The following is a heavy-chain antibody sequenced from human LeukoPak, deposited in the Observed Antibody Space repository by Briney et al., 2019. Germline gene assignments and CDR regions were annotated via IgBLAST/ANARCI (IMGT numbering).Heavy chain of an antibody. D-gene: IGHD5-12*01. J-gene: IGHJ4*01. V-gene: IGHV3-48*04. CDR1: RFTFSNYW. Sequence: GGSLRLSCVASRFTFSNYWMTWVRQAPGKGLEWIAYISSSGSTTKYADSVKGRFTMSRDNAKNAVYMEMNSLRVEDTAVYYCARDRGWDGYGYAFLDYWGHETLVTVSS. CDR3: ARDRGWDGYGYAFLDY. CDR2: ISSSGSTT.